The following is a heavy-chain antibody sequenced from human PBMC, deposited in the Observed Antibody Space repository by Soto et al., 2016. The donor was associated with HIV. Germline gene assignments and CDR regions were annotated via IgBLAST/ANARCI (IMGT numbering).Heavy chain of an antibody. V-gene: IGHV3-43*02. J-gene: IGHJ4*02. Sequence: EVQLVESGGGVVQPGGSLRLSCAASGFTFDDYAMHWVRQAPGKGLEWVSLISGDGGNPYYADSVKGRFTISRDNSKNSLYLQMNSLRTEDTALYYCAKXSAAYVNRYFDYWGQGTLVTVSS. CDR3: AKXSAAYVNRYFDY. CDR2: ISGDGGNP. D-gene: IGHD3-10*02. CDR1: GFTFDDYA.